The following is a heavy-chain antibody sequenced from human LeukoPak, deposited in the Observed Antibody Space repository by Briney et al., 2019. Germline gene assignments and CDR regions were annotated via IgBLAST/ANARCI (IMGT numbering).Heavy chain of an antibody. Sequence: PGGSLRLSCAASGFTFSSYWMHWVRQAPGKGLVWVSRINSDGSSTTYADSVKGRFTISRDNAKNTLYLQMNSLRAEDTAVYYCAKYSGVVVAATPTDYWGQGTLVTVSS. CDR2: INSDGSST. CDR3: AKYSGVVVAATPTDY. V-gene: IGHV3-74*01. J-gene: IGHJ4*02. CDR1: GFTFSSYW. D-gene: IGHD2-15*01.